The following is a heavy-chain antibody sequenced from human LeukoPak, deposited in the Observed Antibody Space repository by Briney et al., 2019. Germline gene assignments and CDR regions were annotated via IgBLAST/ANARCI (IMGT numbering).Heavy chain of an antibody. CDR3: ARAVSGRFDY. J-gene: IGHJ4*02. CDR1: GGSISSGTYF. CDR2: VLYDGNT. V-gene: IGHV4-39*02. Sequence: PSETLSLTCSVSGGSISSGTYFWVWIRQFSGQGLEWIGHVLYDGNTYFNPSLKSRASLSMDMSKNQFSLRLSSVTAADTAIYYCARAVSGRFDYWGQGTLVTVSS. D-gene: IGHD6-19*01.